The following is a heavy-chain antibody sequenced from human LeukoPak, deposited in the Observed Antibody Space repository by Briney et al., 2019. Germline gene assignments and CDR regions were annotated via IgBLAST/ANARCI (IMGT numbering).Heavy chain of an antibody. Sequence: SETLSLTCTVSGGSISSYYWSWIRQPPGKGLEWIGYIYYSGSTNYNPSLKSRVTISVDTSKNQFSLKLSSVTAADTAVYYCARDRAAAHFDYWGQGTLVTVSP. V-gene: IGHV4-59*01. J-gene: IGHJ4*02. CDR3: ARDRAAAHFDY. CDR1: GGSISSYY. CDR2: IYYSGST. D-gene: IGHD6-13*01.